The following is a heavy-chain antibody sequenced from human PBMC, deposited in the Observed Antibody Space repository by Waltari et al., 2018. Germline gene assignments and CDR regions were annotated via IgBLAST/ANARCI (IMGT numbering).Heavy chain of an antibody. D-gene: IGHD6-19*01. Sequence: QVQLQESGPGLVKPSETLSLTCTVSGGSISSYYWSWIRQPAGKGLEWIGRIYTSGSTNYNPSLKSRVTMSVDTSKSQFSLKLSSVTAADTAVYYCAGVVISSGWYGHFDYWGQGTLVTVSS. CDR2: IYTSGST. V-gene: IGHV4-4*07. CDR3: AGVVISSGWYGHFDY. J-gene: IGHJ4*02. CDR1: GGSISSYY.